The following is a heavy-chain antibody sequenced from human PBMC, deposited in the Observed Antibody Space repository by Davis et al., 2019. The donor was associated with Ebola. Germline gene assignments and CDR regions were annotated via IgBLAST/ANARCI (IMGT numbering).Heavy chain of an antibody. CDR2: LYYSGST. J-gene: IGHJ3*02. CDR1: GGSISSSSYY. CDR3: ARLFRGYYGSGSYSPVAFDI. Sequence: MPSETLSLTCTVSGGSISSSSYYWSWIRQPPGKGLEWIGYLYYSGSTNYNPSLKSRVTISADTSKNQFSLKLRSVTAADTAVYYCARLFRGYYGSGSYSPVAFDIWGQGTMVTVSS. D-gene: IGHD3-10*01. V-gene: IGHV4-61*05.